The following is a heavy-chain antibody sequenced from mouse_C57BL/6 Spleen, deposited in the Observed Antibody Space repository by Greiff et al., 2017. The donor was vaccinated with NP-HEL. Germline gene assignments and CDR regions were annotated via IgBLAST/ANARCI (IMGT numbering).Heavy chain of an antibody. Sequence: VQPKESGGGLVKPGGSLKLSCAASGFTFSSYTMSWVRQTPEKRLEWVATISGGGGNTYYPDSVKGRFTISRDNAKNTLYLQMSSLRSEDTALYYCARQPIYYGFDYWGQGTTLTVSS. D-gene: IGHD2-1*01. CDR1: GFTFSSYT. CDR3: ARQPIYYGFDY. J-gene: IGHJ2*01. CDR2: ISGGGGNT. V-gene: IGHV5-9*01.